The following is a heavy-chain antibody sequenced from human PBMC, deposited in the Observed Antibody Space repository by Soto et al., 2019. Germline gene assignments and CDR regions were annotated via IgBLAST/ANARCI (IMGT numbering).Heavy chain of an antibody. CDR1: GFTFSSYG. Sequence: GGSLRLSCAASGFTFSSYGMHWVRQAPGKGLEWVAVISYDGSNKYYADSVKGRFTISRDNSKNTLYLQMNSLRAEDTAVYYYAKPQRPGSSSWFYFDYWGQGTLVTVSS. CDR2: ISYDGSNK. V-gene: IGHV3-30*18. CDR3: AKPQRPGSSSWFYFDY. D-gene: IGHD6-13*01. J-gene: IGHJ4*02.